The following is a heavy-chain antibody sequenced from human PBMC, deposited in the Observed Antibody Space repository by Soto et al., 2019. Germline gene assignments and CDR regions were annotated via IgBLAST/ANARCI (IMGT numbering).Heavy chain of an antibody. Sequence: EVQLVESGGGLVKPGGSLRLSCAASGFTFSSYSMNWVRQAPGKGLEWVSSISSSSSYIYYADSVKGRFTISRDNAKNSLYLHMNSLRAEDTAVYYCARVSTYYDFWSGYYTHMVYFAYWGQGTLVTVSS. D-gene: IGHD3-3*01. V-gene: IGHV3-21*01. CDR2: ISSSSSYI. CDR1: GFTFSSYS. J-gene: IGHJ4*02. CDR3: ARVSTYYDFWSGYYTHMVYFAY.